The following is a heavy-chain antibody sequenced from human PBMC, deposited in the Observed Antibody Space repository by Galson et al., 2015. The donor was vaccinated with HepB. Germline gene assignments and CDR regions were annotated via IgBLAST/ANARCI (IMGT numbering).Heavy chain of an antibody. D-gene: IGHD1-1*01. V-gene: IGHV3-53*01. J-gene: IGHJ4*02. CDR2: LHTAGDI. CDR3: AKGSGYIIEY. Sequence: SLRLSCAASGFTVRSTFMHWVRQAPGKGLEWVSVLHTAGDIYYADSVQGRFTISRDNSKNTLFLQMDSLRAEDTAVYYCAKGSGYIIEYWGQGTRVTVSS. CDR1: GFTVRSTF.